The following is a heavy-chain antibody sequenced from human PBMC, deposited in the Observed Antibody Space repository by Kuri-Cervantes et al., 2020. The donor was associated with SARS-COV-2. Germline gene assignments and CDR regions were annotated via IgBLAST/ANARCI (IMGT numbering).Heavy chain of an antibody. CDR2: ISGSGGST. CDR3: AKDRAIVVVPAAMGIGY. Sequence: GESLKISCAASGFTFSSYAMSWVRQAPGKGLEWVSAISGSGGSTYYADSVKGRFTISRDNSKNTLYLQMNSLRAEDTAVYYCAKDRAIVVVPAAMGIGYWGQGTQVTVSS. CDR1: GFTFSSYA. J-gene: IGHJ4*02. D-gene: IGHD2-2*01. V-gene: IGHV3-23*01.